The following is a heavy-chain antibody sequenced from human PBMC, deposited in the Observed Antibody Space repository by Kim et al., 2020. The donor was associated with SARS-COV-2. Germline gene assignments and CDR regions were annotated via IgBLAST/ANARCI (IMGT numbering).Heavy chain of an antibody. Sequence: GGSLRLSCSTSGFNFGDYCMSWVRQAPGKGLEWVGFIRSKNYGGTTEYAASVKGRFLISRDESKSAAYLEMNSLKIEDTGVYYCNGWQHASGSIRDYWGQGTPVTVSS. V-gene: IGHV3-49*04. CDR2: IRSKNYGGTT. CDR3: NGWQHASGSIRDY. D-gene: IGHD3-10*01. CDR1: GFNFGDYC. J-gene: IGHJ4*02.